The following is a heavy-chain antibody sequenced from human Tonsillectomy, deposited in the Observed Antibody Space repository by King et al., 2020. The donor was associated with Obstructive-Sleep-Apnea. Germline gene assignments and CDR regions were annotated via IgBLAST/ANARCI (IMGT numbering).Heavy chain of an antibody. V-gene: IGHV4-38-2*02. CDR2: VYHSGGT. CDR1: GYSIGSGYF. CDR3: ARGFGECLDY. J-gene: IGHJ4*02. Sequence: VQLQESGPGLVKPSETLSLTCTVSGYSIGSGYFWGWIRQPPGKGLEWIGNVYHSGGTYYNPSLKSRVTISVDTSKNRFSLNVTSLTAADTAVYYCARGFGECLDYWGQGTLVTVSS. D-gene: IGHD3-10*01.